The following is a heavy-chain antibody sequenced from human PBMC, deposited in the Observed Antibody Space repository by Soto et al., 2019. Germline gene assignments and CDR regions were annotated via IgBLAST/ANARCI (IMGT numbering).Heavy chain of an antibody. CDR3: ARAVPYYGDYSYYFDY. J-gene: IGHJ4*02. Sequence: GSLRLSCAASGFTFSDYYMSWIRQAPGKGLEWVSYISSSGSTIYYADSVKGRFTISRDNAKNSLYLQMNSLRAEDTAVYYCARAVPYYGDYSYYFDYWGQGTLVTVSS. CDR2: ISSSGSTI. CDR1: GFTFSDYY. V-gene: IGHV3-11*01. D-gene: IGHD4-17*01.